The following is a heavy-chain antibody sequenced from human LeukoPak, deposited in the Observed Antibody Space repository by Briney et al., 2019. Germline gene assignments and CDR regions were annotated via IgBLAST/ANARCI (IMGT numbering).Heavy chain of an antibody. CDR3: AREVYSSSWYGKSYYFDY. V-gene: IGHV3-20*04. J-gene: IGHJ4*02. D-gene: IGHD6-13*01. Sequence: GRSLRLSCAASGFTFDDYGMSWVRQAPGKGLEWVSGINWNGGRTGYADSVKGRFTISRDNAKNSLYLQMNSLRAEDTALYYCAREVYSSSWYGKSYYFDYWGQGTLVTVSS. CDR2: INWNGGRT. CDR1: GFTFDDYG.